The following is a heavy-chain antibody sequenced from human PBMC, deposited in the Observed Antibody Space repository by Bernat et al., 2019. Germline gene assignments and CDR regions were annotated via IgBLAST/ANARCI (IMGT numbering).Heavy chain of an antibody. CDR3: AREGAAGNNWFDP. D-gene: IGHD6-13*01. J-gene: IGHJ5*02. V-gene: IGHV4-31*03. CDR1: GGSISSGGYY. Sequence: QVQLQESGPGLVKPSQTLSLTCTVSGGSISSGGYYWSWIRQHPGKGLEWIGYIYYSGSTYYNPSLKSRVTISVDTSKNQFSLKLSSVAAADTAVYYCAREGAAGNNWFDPWGQGTLVTVSS. CDR2: IYYSGST.